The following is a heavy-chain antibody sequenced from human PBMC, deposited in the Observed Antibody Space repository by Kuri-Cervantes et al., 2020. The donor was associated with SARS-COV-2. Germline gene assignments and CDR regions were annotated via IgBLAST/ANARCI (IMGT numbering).Heavy chain of an antibody. J-gene: IGHJ4*02. V-gene: IGHV3-33*08. CDR3: ARVSHRGSGYQNPPDY. CDR1: GFTFSDYY. Sequence: GGSLRLSCAASGFTFSDYYMSRVRQAPGKGLEWVAVIWYDGSNKYYADAVKGRITISRDNSKNTLYLQMNSQRAEDTAVYYCARVSHRGSGYQNPPDYRGQGTLVTVSS. D-gene: IGHD3-3*01. CDR2: IWYDGSNK.